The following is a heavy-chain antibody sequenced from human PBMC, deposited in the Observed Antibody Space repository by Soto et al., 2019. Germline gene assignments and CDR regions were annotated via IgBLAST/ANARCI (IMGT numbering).Heavy chain of an antibody. CDR2: IWYDGSNK. V-gene: IGHV3-33*01. Sequence: QVQLVESGGGVVQPGRSLRLSCAASGFTFSSYGMHWVRQAPGKGLEWVAVIWYDGSNKYYTDSVKGRFTISRDNSKNTLYLQMNSLRAEDTAVYYCASWRLQGFDPWGQGTLVTVSS. J-gene: IGHJ5*02. D-gene: IGHD4-4*01. CDR3: ASWRLQGFDP. CDR1: GFTFSSYG.